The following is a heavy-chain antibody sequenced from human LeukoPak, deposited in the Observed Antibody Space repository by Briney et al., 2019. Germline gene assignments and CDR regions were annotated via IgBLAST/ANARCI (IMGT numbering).Heavy chain of an antibody. D-gene: IGHD3-10*01. J-gene: IGHJ4*02. V-gene: IGHV3-48*03. Sequence: PGGSLRLSCAASGFTFSSYEMHWVRQAPGKGLEWVSYISSSGSTIYYADSVKGRFTISRDNSKNTLYLQMNSLRAEDTAVYYCAKAYGSGSFDYWGQGTLVTVSS. CDR1: GFTFSSYE. CDR3: AKAYGSGSFDY. CDR2: ISSSGSTI.